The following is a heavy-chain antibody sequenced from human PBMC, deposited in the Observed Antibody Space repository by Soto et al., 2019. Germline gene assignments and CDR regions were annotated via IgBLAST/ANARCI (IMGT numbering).Heavy chain of an antibody. Sequence: EVQLLESGGGLVQPGGSLRLSCAVSGFTFSRFAMSWGRQAPGKGLEWVSVISSSGGTTYYADSVKGRFTISRDNSKNPLYLQMNSLRAEDTAVYYCARDYSYACDYWGQGPLVTVSS. J-gene: IGHJ4*02. V-gene: IGHV3-23*01. D-gene: IGHD3-16*01. CDR1: GFTFSRFA. CDR3: ARDYSYACDY. CDR2: ISSSGGTT.